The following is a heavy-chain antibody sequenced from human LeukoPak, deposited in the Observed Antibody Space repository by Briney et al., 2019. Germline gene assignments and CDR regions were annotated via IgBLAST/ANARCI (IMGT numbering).Heavy chain of an antibody. CDR2: MNPNSGNT. V-gene: IGHV1-8*01. CDR1: GYTFISYD. Sequence: ASVKVSCEASGYTFISYDINWVRQATGQGLEWMGWMNPNSGNTDYAEKFQGRVTMTSNTSISTAYMELSSLRSDDTAVYYCARGRARSGYYYGTDVWGQGTTVTVSS. D-gene: IGHD2-8*02. CDR3: ARGRARSGYYYGTDV. J-gene: IGHJ6*02.